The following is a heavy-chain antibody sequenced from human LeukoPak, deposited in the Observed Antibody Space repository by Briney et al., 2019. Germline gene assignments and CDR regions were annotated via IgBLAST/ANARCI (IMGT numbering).Heavy chain of an antibody. J-gene: IGHJ3*02. V-gene: IGHV3-7*04. CDR2: IKQDGSEK. CDR1: GFTFRSYW. Sequence: GGSLSLSCAASGFTFRSYWVSWVRQAPGKGLEGVANIKQDGSEKYYVESVKGRFTISRDNAKNSLYLQMNSLRAEDAAVYYCARAMARRAFDIWGQGTMVTVSS. D-gene: IGHD3-10*01. CDR3: ARAMARRAFDI.